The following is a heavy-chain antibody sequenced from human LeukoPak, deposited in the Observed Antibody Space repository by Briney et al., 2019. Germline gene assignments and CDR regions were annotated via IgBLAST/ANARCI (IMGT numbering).Heavy chain of an antibody. CDR3: ARARGYCSGGSCWGFDP. Sequence: SETLSLTCAVYGGSFSGYYWSWIRQPPGKGLEWIGEINHSGSTNYNPSLKSRVTISVDTSKNQFSLKLSSVTAADTAVYYCARARGYCSGGSCWGFDPWGQGTLVTVSS. CDR2: INHSGST. D-gene: IGHD2-15*01. V-gene: IGHV4-34*01. CDR1: GGSFSGYY. J-gene: IGHJ5*02.